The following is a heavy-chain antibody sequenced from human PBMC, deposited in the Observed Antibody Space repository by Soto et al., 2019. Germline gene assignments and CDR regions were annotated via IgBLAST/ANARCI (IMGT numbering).Heavy chain of an antibody. J-gene: IGHJ5*02. Sequence: SETLSLTCTVSGGSISSYYWSWIRQPPGKGLEWIGYIYYSGSTNYNPSLKSRVTISVDTSKNQFSLKLSSVTAADTAVYYCARLGAQEIDPWSQGTLVTVSS. D-gene: IGHD3-16*01. CDR3: ARLGAQEIDP. CDR2: IYYSGST. V-gene: IGHV4-59*08. CDR1: GGSISSYY.